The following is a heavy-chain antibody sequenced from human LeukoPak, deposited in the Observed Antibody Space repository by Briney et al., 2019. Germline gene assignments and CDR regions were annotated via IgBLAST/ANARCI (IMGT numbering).Heavy chain of an antibody. CDR1: GGSFSGYY. CDR2: INHSGST. J-gene: IGHJ4*02. CDR3: ARGWSGGFVVVPAARGGPYYFDY. V-gene: IGHV4-34*01. Sequence: SETLSLTCAVYGGSFSGYYWSWIRQPPGKGLEWIGEINHSGSTNYNPSLKSRVTISVDTSKNQFSLKLSSVTAADTAVYYCARGWSGGFVVVPAARGGPYYFDYWGQGTLVTVSS. D-gene: IGHD2-2*01.